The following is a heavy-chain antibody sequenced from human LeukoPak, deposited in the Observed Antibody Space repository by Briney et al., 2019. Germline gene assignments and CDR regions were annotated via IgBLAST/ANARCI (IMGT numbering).Heavy chain of an antibody. CDR2: ISYDGSNK. V-gene: IGHV3-30*18. D-gene: IGHD6-19*01. Sequence: GGSLRLSCAASGFTFSSYGMHWVRQAPGKGLEWVAVISYDGSNKYYADSVKGRFTISRDNSKNTLYLQMNSLRAGDTAVYYCAKDGGYSSGWYGGWFDPWGQGTLVTVSS. J-gene: IGHJ5*02. CDR3: AKDGGYSSGWYGGWFDP. CDR1: GFTFSSYG.